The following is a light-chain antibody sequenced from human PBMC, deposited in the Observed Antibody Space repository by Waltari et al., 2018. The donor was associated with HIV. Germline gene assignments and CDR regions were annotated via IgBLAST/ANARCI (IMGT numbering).Light chain of an antibody. CDR1: SNQFGYQQ. V-gene: IGLV10-54*01. CDR2: RNN. J-gene: IGLJ3*02. CDR3: SAWDSSLSAWV. Sequence: QAVLSQPTPVSKGLRQTATLTCTANSNQFGYQQATRLQQHQGHHTKLLSYRNNNRPSGISERLSASRSGNTASLTITGLQPEDEADYYCSAWDSSLSAWVFGGGTKLTVL.